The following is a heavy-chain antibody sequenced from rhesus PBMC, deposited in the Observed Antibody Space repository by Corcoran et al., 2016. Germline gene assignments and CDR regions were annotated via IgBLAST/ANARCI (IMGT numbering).Heavy chain of an antibody. Sequence: QVQLQESGPGLVKPSETLSLTCAVSGGSISGYYYWSWIRQPPGKGLEWIGRIYGSVGRNYLNPALTSRVTLSVDTSTNQFSLKLSSVTAADTAVYYCASSSHEDDYSYYSRGYGLDSWGQGVVVTVSS. CDR2: IYGSVGRN. CDR3: ASSSHEDDYSYYSRGYGLDS. D-gene: IGHD3-9*01. V-gene: IGHV4S14*01. J-gene: IGHJ6*01. CDR1: GGSISGYYY.